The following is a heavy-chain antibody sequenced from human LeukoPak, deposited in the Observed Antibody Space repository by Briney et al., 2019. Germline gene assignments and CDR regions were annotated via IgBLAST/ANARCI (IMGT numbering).Heavy chain of an antibody. CDR3: ARHGVAAAVDAWHFDL. Sequence: PSETLSLTCTVSGDSIRSYYWSWIRQPPGKGLEWIGYLYYSGSTNYNPSLKSRVTISVDTSKNQFSLKLSSVTAADTAVYYCARHGVAAAVDAWHFDLWGRGTLVTVSS. D-gene: IGHD6-13*01. CDR1: GDSIRSYY. V-gene: IGHV4-59*01. CDR2: LYYSGST. J-gene: IGHJ2*01.